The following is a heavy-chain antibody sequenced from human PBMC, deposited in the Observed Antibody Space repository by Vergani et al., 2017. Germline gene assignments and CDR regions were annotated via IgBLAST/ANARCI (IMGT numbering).Heavy chain of an antibody. CDR3: AKDPYSSGWGPSFDY. CDR2: ISGSGGST. Sequence: EVQLLESGGGLVQPGGSLRLSCAASGFTFSSYAMSWVRQAPGKGLEWVSAISGSGGSTYYADSVKGLFTISRDNSKNTLYLQMNSLRAEDTAVYYCAKDPYSSGWGPSFDYWGQGTLVTVSS. V-gene: IGHV3-23*01. CDR1: GFTFSSYA. D-gene: IGHD6-19*01. J-gene: IGHJ4*02.